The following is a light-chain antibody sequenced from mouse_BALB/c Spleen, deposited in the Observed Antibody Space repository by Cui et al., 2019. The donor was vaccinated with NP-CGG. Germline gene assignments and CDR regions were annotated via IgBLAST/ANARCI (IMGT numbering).Light chain of an antibody. CDR3: ALWYSNHWV. Sequence: QAVVTQESALTTSPGETVTFTCRSSTGAVTTTNYANWVQEQPDHLFTGLIGGTNNRAPGVPARFSGSLIGDKDALTITGAQTEDEAIYFCALWYSNHWVFGGGTKLTVL. CDR2: GTN. V-gene: IGLV1*01. CDR1: TGAVTTTNY. J-gene: IGLJ1*01.